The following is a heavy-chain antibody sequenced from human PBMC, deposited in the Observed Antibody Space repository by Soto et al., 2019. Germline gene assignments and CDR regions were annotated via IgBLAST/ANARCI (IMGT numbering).Heavy chain of an antibody. CDR1: GLIFSNYW. V-gene: IGHV3-7*04. D-gene: IGHD6-13*01. CDR2: IQEDGSQI. J-gene: IGHJ4*02. Sequence: DVQLVESGGGLVQPGGSLRLSCTASGLIFSNYWMTWVRQAPGKGPEWVANIQEDGSQIDYVDSVKGRFTVSRDNAKNSVYLQLTTLSVEDTAIYYCARGGSDSSWYWSDWGQGALVSVSS. CDR3: ARGGSDSSWYWSD.